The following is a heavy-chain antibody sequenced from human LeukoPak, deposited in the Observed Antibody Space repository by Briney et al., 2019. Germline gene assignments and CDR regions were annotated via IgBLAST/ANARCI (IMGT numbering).Heavy chain of an antibody. CDR3: ARNPAYGDY. CDR1: GFTFSSYV. V-gene: IGHV3-21*01. Sequence: PGGSLRLSCAASGFTFSSYVMNWVRQAPGKGLEWVSSITISSTYIYYADSVKGRFTISRDDAKNSLYLQMSSLRAEDTAVYYCARNPAYGDYWGQGTLVTVSS. CDR2: ITISSTYI. D-gene: IGHD4-17*01. J-gene: IGHJ4*02.